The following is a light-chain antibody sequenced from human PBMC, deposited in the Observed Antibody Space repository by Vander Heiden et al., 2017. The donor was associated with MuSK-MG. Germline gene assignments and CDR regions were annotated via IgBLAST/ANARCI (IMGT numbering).Light chain of an antibody. CDR3: SSYTSSSTRV. Sequence: QSALTQPASVSGPPGQSLTISCTGTSSDVGGYDYVSWHQQHPGKAPKPLIYDVSDRPSGVSSRFSGSKSGNTASLTISGLQAEDAADYYCSSYTSSSTRVFGGGTKLTVL. CDR2: DVS. V-gene: IGLV2-14*01. CDR1: SSDVGGYDY. J-gene: IGLJ3*02.